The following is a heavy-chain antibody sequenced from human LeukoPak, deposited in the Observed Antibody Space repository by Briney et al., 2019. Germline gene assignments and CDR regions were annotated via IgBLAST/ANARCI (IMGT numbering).Heavy chain of an antibody. Sequence: PGGSLRLSCAASGFTFSGYWMQWFRQAPGKGLVWVSRINTDGSDTNYADSVKGRFTISRDNAKNMLYLQMNSLRAEDTAVYYCARDGPGATQDYWGQGTLVTASS. J-gene: IGHJ4*02. CDR2: INTDGSDT. D-gene: IGHD1-26*01. CDR3: ARDGPGATQDY. CDR1: GFTFSGYW. V-gene: IGHV3-74*01.